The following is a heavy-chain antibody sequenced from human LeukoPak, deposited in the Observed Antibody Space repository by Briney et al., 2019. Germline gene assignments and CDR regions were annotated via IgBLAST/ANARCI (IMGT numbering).Heavy chain of an antibody. CDR2: IYYSGYT. D-gene: IGHD2-15*01. V-gene: IGHV4-39*07. CDR1: GGSISSSSYY. Sequence: SETLSLTCTVSGGSISSSSYYWGWIRQPPGKGLEWIGSIYYSGYTFYNPSLKSRDTISVDTSKNQFSLKLSSVTAADTAVYYCARDRRGYCSGGSCFDDAFDIWGQGTMVTVSS. J-gene: IGHJ3*02. CDR3: ARDRRGYCSGGSCFDDAFDI.